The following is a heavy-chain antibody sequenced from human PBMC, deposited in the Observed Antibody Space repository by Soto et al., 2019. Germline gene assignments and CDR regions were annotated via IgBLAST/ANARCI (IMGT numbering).Heavy chain of an antibody. Sequence: SETLSLTCAVSGVSISSGDYFWTWIRQPPGKGLEWIGYIYHSGSTYYNPSLKSRVTISLDTSKNQFSLKLSSVTAADTAVYYCARAGYYDGSGYYYWLDPWGQGTLVTVSS. CDR3: ARAGYYDGSGYYYWLDP. CDR2: IYHSGST. CDR1: GVSISSGDYF. V-gene: IGHV4-30-4*01. J-gene: IGHJ5*02. D-gene: IGHD3-22*01.